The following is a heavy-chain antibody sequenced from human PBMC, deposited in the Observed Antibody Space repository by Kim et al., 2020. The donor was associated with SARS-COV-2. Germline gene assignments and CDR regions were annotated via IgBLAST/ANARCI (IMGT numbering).Heavy chain of an antibody. D-gene: IGHD6-19*01. Sequence: SETLSLTCTVSGGSISSYYWSWIRQPPGKGLEWIGYIYYSGSTNYNPSLKSRVTISVDTSKNQFSLKLSSVTAADTAVYYCARGYWGDCSSGWYGRYYFDYWGQGTLVTVSS. V-gene: IGHV4-59*01. CDR1: GGSISSYY. CDR2: IYYSGST. CDR3: ARGYWGDCSSGWYGRYYFDY. J-gene: IGHJ4*02.